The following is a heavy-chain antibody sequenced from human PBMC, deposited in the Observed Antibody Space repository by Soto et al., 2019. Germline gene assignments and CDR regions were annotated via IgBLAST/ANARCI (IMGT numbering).Heavy chain of an antibody. V-gene: IGHV4-31*11. D-gene: IGHD2-15*01. CDR2: IYYSGST. J-gene: IGHJ5*02. CDR3: ARGSLNWFDP. CDR1: GGSISSGGYY. Sequence: RLCRTGAVSGGSISSGGYYWSWIRQHPGKGLEWIGYIYYSGSTYYNPSLKSRVTISVDTSKNQFSLKLSSVTAADTAVYYCARGSLNWFDPWGQGTLVTVYS.